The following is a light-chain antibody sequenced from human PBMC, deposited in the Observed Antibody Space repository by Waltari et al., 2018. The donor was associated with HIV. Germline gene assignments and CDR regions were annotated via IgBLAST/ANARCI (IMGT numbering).Light chain of an antibody. CDR3: QQSYGTPRT. CDR2: AAS. J-gene: IGKJ1*01. CDR1: QSISSY. Sequence: GDRVTITCRASQSISSYLNWYQQKPGKAPKLLIYAASSLQSGVPSRFNGSGSGTDFTLTISSLQPEDFATYYCQQSYGTPRTFGQGTKVEIK. V-gene: IGKV1-39*01.